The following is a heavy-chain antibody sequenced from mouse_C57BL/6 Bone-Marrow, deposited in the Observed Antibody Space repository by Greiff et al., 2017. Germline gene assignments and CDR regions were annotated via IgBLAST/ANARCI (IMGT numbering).Heavy chain of an antibody. D-gene: IGHD1-1*01. Sequence: VQLQQPGAELVMPGASVKLSCKASGYTFTSYWMHWVKQRPGHGLEWIGEIDPSDSYTNYNQKFKGKSTLTVDKSSSTAYMQLSSLTSEDSAVYYCATSYYYGYFDYWGQGTTLTVSS. V-gene: IGHV1-69*01. CDR1: GYTFTSYW. J-gene: IGHJ2*01. CDR2: IDPSDSYT. CDR3: ATSYYYGYFDY.